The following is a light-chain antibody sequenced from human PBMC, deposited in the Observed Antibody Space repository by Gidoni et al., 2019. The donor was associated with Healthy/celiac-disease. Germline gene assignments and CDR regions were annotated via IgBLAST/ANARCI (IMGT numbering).Light chain of an antibody. J-gene: IGKJ4*01. CDR2: KAS. CDR1: QSISSW. Sequence: DIQMTHSPSTLSASVGDRVTITCRASQSISSWLAWYQQKPGKAPKLLMYKASVLESGVPSRFSGSGSGTEFTLTISTLQPDDSATYYCQQYNSFPLTFGGGTKVEIK. CDR3: QQYNSFPLT. V-gene: IGKV1-5*03.